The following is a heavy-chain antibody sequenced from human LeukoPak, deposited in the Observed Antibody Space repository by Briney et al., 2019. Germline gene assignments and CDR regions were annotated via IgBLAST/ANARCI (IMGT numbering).Heavy chain of an antibody. D-gene: IGHD3-22*01. CDR3: ARPHRYYDSSGYYEFDY. J-gene: IGHJ4*02. CDR2: INHCGST. V-gene: IGHV4-34*01. CDR1: GGSFSGYY. Sequence: SETLSLTCAVYGGSFSGYYWSWIRQPPGKGLEWIGEINHCGSTNYNPSLKSRVTISVDTSKNQFSLKLSSVTAADTAVYYCARPHRYYDSSGYYEFDYWGQGTLVTVSS.